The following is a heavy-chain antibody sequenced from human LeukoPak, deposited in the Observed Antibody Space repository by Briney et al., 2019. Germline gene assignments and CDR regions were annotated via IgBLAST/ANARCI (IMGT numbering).Heavy chain of an antibody. CDR3: ARHVGNSGYAPFDY. CDR1: GGSISSSSYY. D-gene: IGHD5-12*01. J-gene: IGHJ4*02. Sequence: SETLSLTCTVSGGSISSSSYYRGWIRQPPGKGLEWIGSIYYSGSTYYNPSLKSRVTISVDTSKNQFSLKLSSVTAADTAVYYCARHVGNSGYAPFDYWAREPWSPSPQ. V-gene: IGHV4-39*01. CDR2: IYYSGST.